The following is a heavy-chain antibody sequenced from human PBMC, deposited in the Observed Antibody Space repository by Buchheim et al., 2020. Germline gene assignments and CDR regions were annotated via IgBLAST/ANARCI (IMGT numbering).Heavy chain of an antibody. V-gene: IGHV3-23*01. D-gene: IGHD3-22*01. J-gene: IGHJ4*02. CDR3: AKDSLKVAVILSTYYYDSSGTRGAFDY. CDR1: GFTFSSYA. Sequence: EVQLLESGGGLVQPGGSLRLSCAASGFTFSSYAMSWVRQAPGKGLEWVSAISGSGGSTYYADSVKGRFTISRDNSKNTLYLQMNSLRAEDTAVYYCAKDSLKVAVILSTYYYDSSGTRGAFDYWGQGTL. CDR2: ISGSGGST.